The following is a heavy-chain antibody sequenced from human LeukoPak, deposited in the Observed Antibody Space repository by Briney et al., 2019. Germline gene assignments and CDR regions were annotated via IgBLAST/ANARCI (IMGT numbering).Heavy chain of an antibody. CDR2: IYHSGST. V-gene: IGHV4-38-2*02. Sequence: SETLSLTCTVSGYSISSGYYWGWIRQPPGKGLEWIGSIYHSGSTFYNPSLKSRVTISVDTSKNQFSLKLSSVTAADTAVCYCARVIPSGRYLTGFDYWGQGTLVTVSS. J-gene: IGHJ4*02. CDR3: ARVIPSGRYLTGFDY. CDR1: GYSISSGYY. D-gene: IGHD1-26*01.